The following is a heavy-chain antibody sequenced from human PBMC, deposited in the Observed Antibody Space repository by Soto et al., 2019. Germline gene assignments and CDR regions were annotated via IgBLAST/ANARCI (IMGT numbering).Heavy chain of an antibody. CDR3: AKGAYCSGGSCYIFDY. Sequence: GGSLRLSCAASGFTFSSYAMSWVRQAPGKGLEWVSAISGSGGSTYYADSVKGRFTISRDNSKNTLYLQMNSLRAEDTAVYYCAKGAYCSGGSCYIFDYWGQGTLVTVSS. CDR1: GFTFSSYA. D-gene: IGHD2-15*01. CDR2: ISGSGGST. J-gene: IGHJ4*02. V-gene: IGHV3-23*01.